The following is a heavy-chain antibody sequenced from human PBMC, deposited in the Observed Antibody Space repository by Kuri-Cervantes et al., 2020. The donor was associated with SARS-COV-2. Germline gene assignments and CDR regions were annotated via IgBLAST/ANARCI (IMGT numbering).Heavy chain of an antibody. J-gene: IGHJ3*01. V-gene: IGHV3-23*01. CDR1: GFTFSSYA. Sequence: GGSLRLSCAASGFTFSSYAMSWVRQAPGKGLEWVSAISGSGGSTYYADSVKGRFTISRDNAKNSLYLQMNSLRAEDTAVYYCARVFWSARGWGQGTMVTVSS. CDR2: ISGSGGST. CDR3: ARVFWSARG. D-gene: IGHD3-3*01.